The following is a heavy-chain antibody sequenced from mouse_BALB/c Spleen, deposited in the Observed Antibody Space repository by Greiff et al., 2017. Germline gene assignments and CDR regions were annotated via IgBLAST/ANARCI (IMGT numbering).Heavy chain of an antibody. CDR1: GYTFTDYW. V-gene: IGHV1-69*01. D-gene: IGHD2-1*01. J-gene: IGHJ2*01. CDR3: ARFGNLDY. CDR2: IDTSDSYT. Sequence: VQLQQPGAELVMPGASVKMSCKASGYTFTDYWMHWVKQRPGQGLEWIGAIDTSDSYTSYNQKFKGKATLTVDESSSTAYMQLSSLTSEDSAVYYCARFGNLDYWGQGTTLTVSS.